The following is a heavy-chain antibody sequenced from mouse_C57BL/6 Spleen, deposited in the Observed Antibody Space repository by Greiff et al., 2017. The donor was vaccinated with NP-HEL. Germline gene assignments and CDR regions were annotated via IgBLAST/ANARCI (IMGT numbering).Heavy chain of an antibody. CDR1: GYTFTSYW. CDR2: IDPSDSYT. Sequence: QVQLQQPGAELVMPGASVKLSCKASGYTFTSYWMHWVKQRPGQGLEWIGEIDPSDSYTNYNQKFKGKSTLTVDKSSSTAYMQLSSLTSEDSAVFYCARGDDGYFHAMDYWGQGTSVTVSS. D-gene: IGHD2-3*01. J-gene: IGHJ4*01. V-gene: IGHV1-69*01. CDR3: ARGDDGYFHAMDY.